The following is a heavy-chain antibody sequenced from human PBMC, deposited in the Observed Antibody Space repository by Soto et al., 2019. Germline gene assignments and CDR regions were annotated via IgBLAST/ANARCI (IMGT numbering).Heavy chain of an antibody. Sequence: SETLSLTCTVSGGSISSGGYYWSWIRQHPGKGLEWIGYIYYSGSTYYNPSLKSRVTISVDTSKNQFSLKLSSVTAADTAVYYCARGPNIVVVPAAPEYYFDYWGQGTLVTVSS. V-gene: IGHV4-31*03. CDR3: ARGPNIVVVPAAPEYYFDY. D-gene: IGHD2-2*01. J-gene: IGHJ4*02. CDR2: IYYSGST. CDR1: GGSISSGGYY.